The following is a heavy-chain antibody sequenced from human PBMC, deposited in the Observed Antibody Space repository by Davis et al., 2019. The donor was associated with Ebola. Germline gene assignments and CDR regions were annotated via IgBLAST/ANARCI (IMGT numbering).Heavy chain of an antibody. D-gene: IGHD3-3*01. V-gene: IGHV1-69*13. J-gene: IGHJ6*02. CDR1: GGTFSSYA. CDR2: IIPIFGTA. CDR3: ARSQLVLRFLEWRSKDYYGMDV. Sequence: SVKVSCKASGGTFSSYAISWVRQAPGQGLEWMGGIIPIFGTANYAQKFQGRVTITADESTSTAYMELSSLRSEDTAVYYCARSQLVLRFLEWRSKDYYGMDVWGQGTTVTVSS.